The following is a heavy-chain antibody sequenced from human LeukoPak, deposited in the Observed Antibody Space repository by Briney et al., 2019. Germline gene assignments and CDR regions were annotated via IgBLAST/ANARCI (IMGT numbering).Heavy chain of an antibody. CDR1: GFTFSSYG. CDR3: ARGDSSGYYLPFDY. V-gene: IGHV3-21*01. Sequence: PGGSLRLSCAASGFTFSSYGMSWVRQAPGKGLEWVSSISSSSSYIYYADSVKGRFTISRDNAKNSLYLQMNSLRAEDTAVYYCARGDSSGYYLPFDYWGQGTLVTVSS. D-gene: IGHD3-22*01. CDR2: ISSSSSYI. J-gene: IGHJ4*02.